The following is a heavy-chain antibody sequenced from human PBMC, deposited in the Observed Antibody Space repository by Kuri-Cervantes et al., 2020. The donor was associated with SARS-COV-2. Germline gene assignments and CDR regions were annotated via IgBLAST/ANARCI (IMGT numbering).Heavy chain of an antibody. Sequence: SETLSLTCAVYGGSFSGYYWSWIRQPPGKGLEWIGEINHSGSTNYNPSLKSRVTISVDTSKNQFSLKLSSVTAADTAVYYCARAKRGYCSGGSCYGGYFDYWGQGTVVTVSS. CDR1: GGSFSGYY. CDR2: INHSGST. V-gene: IGHV4-34*01. D-gene: IGHD2-15*01. J-gene: IGHJ4*02. CDR3: ARAKRGYCSGGSCYGGYFDY.